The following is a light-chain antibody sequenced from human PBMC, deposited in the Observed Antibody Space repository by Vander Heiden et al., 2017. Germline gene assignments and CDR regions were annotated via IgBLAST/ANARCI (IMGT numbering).Light chain of an antibody. CDR3: QQYNSS. V-gene: IGKV1-5*03. J-gene: IGKJ1*01. CDR2: KAS. Sequence: DIQMTQSPSTLSASVGDRVTITCRASQSISSWLAWYQQKPGKAPKLLIYKASSLESGVPQRFSGSGSGTEFTLTISSLQPDDFATYYCQQYNSSFGHWTKVGIK. CDR1: QSISSW.